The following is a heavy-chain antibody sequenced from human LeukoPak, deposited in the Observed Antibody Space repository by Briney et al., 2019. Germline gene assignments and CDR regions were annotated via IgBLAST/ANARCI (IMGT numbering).Heavy chain of an antibody. V-gene: IGHV3-30-3*01. CDR2: VTYDGNNK. Sequence: GRSLRLSCAASGFTFNNYAMHWVRQAPGKGLEWVAVVTYDGNNKYYADSVKGRFTVSRDNSRNTVNLQMNSLRGEDTAVYYCTRAPVRGAVAGFDYWSQGTLVTVSS. J-gene: IGHJ4*02. CDR3: TRAPVRGAVAGFDY. CDR1: GFTFNNYA. D-gene: IGHD6-19*01.